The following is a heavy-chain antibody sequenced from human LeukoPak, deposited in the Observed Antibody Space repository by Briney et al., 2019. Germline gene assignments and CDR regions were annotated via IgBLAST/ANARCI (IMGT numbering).Heavy chain of an antibody. Sequence: GRSLRLSCAASGFTFSSYAMHWVRQAPGKGLEWVAVISYDGSNKYYADSVKGRFTISRDNSKNTLYLQMNSLRAEDTAVYYCARVEDTDGYNPLHFDYWGQGTLVTVSS. D-gene: IGHD5-24*01. CDR3: ARVEDTDGYNPLHFDY. V-gene: IGHV3-30*07. CDR2: ISYDGSNK. J-gene: IGHJ4*02. CDR1: GFTFSSYA.